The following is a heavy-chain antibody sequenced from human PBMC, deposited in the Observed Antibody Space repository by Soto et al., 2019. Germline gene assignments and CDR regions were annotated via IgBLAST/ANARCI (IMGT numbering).Heavy chain of an antibody. J-gene: IGHJ3*02. Sequence: EVQLVESGGGLVKPGGSLRLSCAASGFTFSSNSMNWVRQAPGKGLEWVSSIIISSTSIYYADSVKGRFTIPRDNAKNSLYLQMNSLRAEDTAVYYCAGMSGTYHRAFDIWGQGTMVIVSS. D-gene: IGHD1-26*01. CDR3: AGMSGTYHRAFDI. CDR2: IIISSTSI. CDR1: GFTFSSNS. V-gene: IGHV3-21*01.